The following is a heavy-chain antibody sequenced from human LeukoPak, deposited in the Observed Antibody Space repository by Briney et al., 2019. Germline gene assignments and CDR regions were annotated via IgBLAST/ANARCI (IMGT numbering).Heavy chain of an antibody. CDR2: INHSGST. CDR3: ARVTGYMVEDYFDY. D-gene: IGHD6-13*01. V-gene: IGHV4-34*01. J-gene: IGHJ4*02. CDR1: GGSFSGYY. Sequence: SETLSLTCAVYGGSFSGYYWSWIRQPPGKGLEWIGEINHSGSTNYNPSLKSRVTISIDTSKNQFSLKLSSVTAADTAVYYCARVTGYMVEDYFDYWGQGTLVTVSS.